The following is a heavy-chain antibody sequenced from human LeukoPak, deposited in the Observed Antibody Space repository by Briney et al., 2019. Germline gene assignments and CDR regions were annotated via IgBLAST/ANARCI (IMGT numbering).Heavy chain of an antibody. CDR3: ARLTTMTTTGGPFDY. CDR1: GFTFSSYE. V-gene: IGHV3-48*03. Sequence: GGSLRLSCAASGFTFSSYEMNWVRHAPGKGLEWVSYITSSGNTIYYADSVKGRFTISRDNAKNSLYLQMNSLRAEDTAVYYCARLTTMTTTGGPFDYWGQGTLVTVS. J-gene: IGHJ4*02. D-gene: IGHD4-17*01. CDR2: ITSSGNTI.